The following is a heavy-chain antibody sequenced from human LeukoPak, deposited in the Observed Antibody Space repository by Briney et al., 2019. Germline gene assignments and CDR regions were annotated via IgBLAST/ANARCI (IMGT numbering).Heavy chain of an antibody. CDR3: ARNSNYHSGSYYTPYYFDY. Sequence: PGGSLRLSCAASGFTVSSNYMSWVRQAPGKGLEWVSVIYSGGSTYYADSVKGRFTISRHNSKNTLYLQMNSLRAEDTAVYYCARNSNYHSGSYYTPYYFDYWGQGTLVTVSS. V-gene: IGHV3-53*04. D-gene: IGHD3-10*01. J-gene: IGHJ4*02. CDR1: GFTVSSNY. CDR2: IYSGGST.